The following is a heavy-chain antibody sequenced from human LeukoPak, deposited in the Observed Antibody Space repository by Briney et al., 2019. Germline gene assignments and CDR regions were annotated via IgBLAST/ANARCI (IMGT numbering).Heavy chain of an antibody. V-gene: IGHV3-11*04. CDR3: ARQRADYGDYLFDY. CDR1: GFTFSDYY. Sequence: GGSLRLSCAASGFTFSDYYMSWIRQAPGKGLEWVSYISSSGSTIYYADSVKGRFTISRDNAKNSLYLQMNSLRVEDTALYYCARQRADYGDYLFDYWGQGNLVTVSS. D-gene: IGHD4-17*01. CDR2: ISSSGSTI. J-gene: IGHJ4*02.